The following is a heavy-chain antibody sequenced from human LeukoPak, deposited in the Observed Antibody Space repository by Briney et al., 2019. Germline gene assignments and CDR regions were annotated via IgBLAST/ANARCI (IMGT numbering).Heavy chain of an antibody. J-gene: IGHJ6*03. CDR2: INWNGGST. Sequence: GGSLRLSCAASGFTFDDYGMSWVRQAPGKGLEWVSGINWNGGSTGYADSVKGRFTISRDNAKNSLYLQMNSLRAEDTALYHCARASDGSGSYYIAGMDVWGKGTTVTISS. CDR1: GFTFDDYG. CDR3: ARASDGSGSYYIAGMDV. D-gene: IGHD3-10*01. V-gene: IGHV3-20*01.